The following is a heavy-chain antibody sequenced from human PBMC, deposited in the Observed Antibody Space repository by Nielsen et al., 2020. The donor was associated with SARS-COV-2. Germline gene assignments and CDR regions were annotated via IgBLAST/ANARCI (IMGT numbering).Heavy chain of an antibody. D-gene: IGHD4-11*01. CDR1: GGTFSSYA. V-gene: IGHV1-69*13. CDR2: IIPIFGTA. J-gene: IGHJ5*02. Sequence: SVKVSCKASGGTFSSYAISWVRQAPGQGLEWMGGIIPIFGTANYAQKFQGRVTITADESTSTAYMELSSLRSEDTAVYYCARTGHDYSNYRRYNWFDPWGQGTLVTVSS. CDR3: ARTGHDYSNYRRYNWFDP.